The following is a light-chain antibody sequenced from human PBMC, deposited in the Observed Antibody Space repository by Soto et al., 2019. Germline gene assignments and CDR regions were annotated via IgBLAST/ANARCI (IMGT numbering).Light chain of an antibody. V-gene: IGKV1-5*03. CDR3: QQCGSYYT. Sequence: DIQMTQSPSTLSASVGDRVTFTCRASQNINTWLAWYQQRPGKAPKLLIYKASTLKRGVPSRFSGSGSGTEFTPTISRLQPDDFATYYCQQCGSYYTFGQGTKVDIK. J-gene: IGKJ2*01. CDR1: QNINTW. CDR2: KAS.